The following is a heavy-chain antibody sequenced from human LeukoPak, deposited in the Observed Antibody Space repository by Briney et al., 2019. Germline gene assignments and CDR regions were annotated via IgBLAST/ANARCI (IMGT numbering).Heavy chain of an antibody. CDR2: ISYDGTNK. J-gene: IGHJ4*02. Sequence: GGSLRLSCAASGFTFSSYAMHWVRQAPGKGLEWVAVISYDGTNKYYADSVKGRFTISRDNSKNTLYLQTNSLRAEDTAVYYCARGHDYGNYWGQGTLVTVSS. CDR3: ARGHDYGNY. D-gene: IGHD4-17*01. V-gene: IGHV3-30-3*01. CDR1: GFTFSSYA.